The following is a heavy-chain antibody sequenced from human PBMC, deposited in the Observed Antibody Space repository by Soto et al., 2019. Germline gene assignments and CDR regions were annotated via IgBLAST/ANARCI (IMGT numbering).Heavy chain of an antibody. V-gene: IGHV3-30-3*01. CDR1: GFTFSSYA. Sequence: GGSLRLSCAASGFTFSSYAMHWVRQAPGKGLEWVAVISYDGSNKYYADSVKGRFTISRDNSKNTLYLQMNSLRAEDTAVYYCAREYYYDSSGHFDYWGQGTLVTVSS. CDR3: AREYYYDSSGHFDY. D-gene: IGHD3-22*01. J-gene: IGHJ4*02. CDR2: ISYDGSNK.